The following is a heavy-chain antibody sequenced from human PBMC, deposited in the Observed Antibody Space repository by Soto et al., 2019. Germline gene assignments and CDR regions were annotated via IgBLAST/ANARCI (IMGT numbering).Heavy chain of an antibody. CDR3: ARDLRGTSAFEI. CDR2: IYTSGST. CDR1: GGSISSYY. Sequence: LETLSLTCTVSGGSISSYYWSWIRQPAGKGLEWIGRIYTSGSTNYNPSLKSRVTISLDTSTNQVSLQLSSVTSADTALYYCARDLRGTSAFEIWGQGTMVTVS. V-gene: IGHV4-4*07. J-gene: IGHJ3*02.